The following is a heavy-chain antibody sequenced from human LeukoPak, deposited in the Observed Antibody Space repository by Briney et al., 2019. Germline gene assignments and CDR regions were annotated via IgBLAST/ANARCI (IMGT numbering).Heavy chain of an antibody. CDR3: ARDSRDGYNVAFDI. Sequence: PGGSLRLSCAASGFTVSSNYMSWVRQAPGKGLEWVSVIYSGGSTYYADSVKGRFTISRHNSKNTLYLQMNSLRTEDTAVYYCARDSRDGYNVAFDIWGQGTMVTVSS. CDR1: GFTVSSNY. J-gene: IGHJ3*02. D-gene: IGHD5-24*01. V-gene: IGHV3-53*04. CDR2: IYSGGST.